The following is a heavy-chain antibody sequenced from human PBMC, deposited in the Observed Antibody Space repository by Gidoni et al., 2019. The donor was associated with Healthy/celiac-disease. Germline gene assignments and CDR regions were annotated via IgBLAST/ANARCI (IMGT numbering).Heavy chain of an antibody. CDR1: GGSFSSFY. D-gene: IGHD5-18*01. J-gene: IGHJ4*02. CDR3: ARDTAMPQGY. V-gene: IGHV4-34*01. Sequence: QVQLQQCGAGLLKPSGTLSLTCAGYGGSFSSFYCSWIRQPPGKGLEWIGEINHSGSTNYNPSLKSRVTISVDTSKNQFSLKLSSVTAADTAVYYCARDTAMPQGYWGQGTLVTVSS. CDR2: INHSGST.